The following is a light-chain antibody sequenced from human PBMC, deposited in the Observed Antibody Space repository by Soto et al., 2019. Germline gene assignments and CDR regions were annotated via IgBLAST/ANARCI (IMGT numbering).Light chain of an antibody. Sequence: DIVMTQSPDSLAVSMGERATINCKSSQSVLYNSDNRNYLTWYQQKPGQPPKLLIYWASTRESGVPDRFSGSGSGTDFTLTISSLQAEDVAVYYCQQYYNIPKTFGQGTKV. V-gene: IGKV4-1*01. J-gene: IGKJ1*01. CDR3: QQYYNIPKT. CDR1: QSVLYNSDNRNY. CDR2: WAS.